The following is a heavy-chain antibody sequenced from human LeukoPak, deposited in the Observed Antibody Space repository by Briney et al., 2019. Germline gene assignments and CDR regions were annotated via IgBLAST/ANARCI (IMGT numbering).Heavy chain of an antibody. Sequence: GGSPRLSCAASGFTFTSHSFNWVRQAPGKGLERVSYISTSSSTIYYTDSVRGRVTISRDNAKNSLYLQMNSLRAEDTAVYYCARESLGGGDDAFDIWGQGTMVTVSS. CDR3: ARESLGGGDDAFDI. J-gene: IGHJ3*02. CDR1: GFTFTSHS. CDR2: ISTSSSTI. D-gene: IGHD2-21*01. V-gene: IGHV3-48*01.